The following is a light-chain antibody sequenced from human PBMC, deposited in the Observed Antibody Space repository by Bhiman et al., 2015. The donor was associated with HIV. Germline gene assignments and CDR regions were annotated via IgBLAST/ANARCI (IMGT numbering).Light chain of an antibody. CDR3: AAWDDSLSAVV. Sequence: QSVLTQPPSASGTPGQRVTISCSGSSSNIGNNTVNWYQHLPGTAPKLLIYRNNQRPSGVPDRFSGSKSGTSASLAISGLQAEDEADYYCAAWDDSLSAVVFGGGTKLTVL. CDR1: SSNIGNNT. V-gene: IGLV1-44*01. CDR2: RNN. J-gene: IGLJ2*01.